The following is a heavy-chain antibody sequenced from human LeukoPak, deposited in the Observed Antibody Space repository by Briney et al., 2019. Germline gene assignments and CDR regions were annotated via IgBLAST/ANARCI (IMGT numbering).Heavy chain of an antibody. CDR3: ARGSRVLYYFDH. CDR2: IYYSGST. J-gene: IGHJ4*02. Sequence: SETLSLTCTVSGGSISSYYWSWIRQLPGKGLEWIGYIYYSGSTKYNPSLTSRVTISVDASKPQFSLKLNSVTAADTAVYYCARGSRVLYYFDHWGQGTLVTVSS. CDR1: GGSISSYY. V-gene: IGHV4-59*01. D-gene: IGHD2/OR15-2a*01.